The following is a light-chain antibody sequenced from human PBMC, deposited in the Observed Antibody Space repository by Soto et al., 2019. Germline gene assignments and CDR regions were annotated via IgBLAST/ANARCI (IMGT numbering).Light chain of an antibody. CDR1: QSLGSD. J-gene: IGKJ1*01. Sequence: EIVMTQSPGTLSLSPGDTASLSCRASQSLGSDLAWYQQKPGQAPRLLIYGASTRAAGIPSRFSGSGSGTEFTLIISSLQPDDFATYYCQQYNSYWMFGLGTKVDI. V-gene: IGKV3-15*01. CDR2: GAS. CDR3: QQYNSYWM.